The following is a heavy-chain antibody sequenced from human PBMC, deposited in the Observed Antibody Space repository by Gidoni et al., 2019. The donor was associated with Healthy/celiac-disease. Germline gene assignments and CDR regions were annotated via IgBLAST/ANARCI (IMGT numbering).Heavy chain of an antibody. D-gene: IGHD6-19*01. CDR3: ARHDPSSGWYESYYFDY. J-gene: IGHJ4*02. V-gene: IGHV4-39*01. CDR1: GGSITSSRYY. Sequence: QLQLQESGPGLVKPSETLSLTCTVSGGSITSSRYYWGWIRQPPGKGLEWIGSIYYSGSTYYNPSLKSRVTISVDTSKNQFSLKLSSVTAADTAVYYCARHDPSSGWYESYYFDYWGQGTLVTVSS. CDR2: IYYSGST.